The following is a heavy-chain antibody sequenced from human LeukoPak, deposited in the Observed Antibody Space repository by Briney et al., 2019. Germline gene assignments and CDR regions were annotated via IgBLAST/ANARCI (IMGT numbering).Heavy chain of an antibody. CDR3: AKASPYGSGSYYGMDV. V-gene: IGHV3-30*02. D-gene: IGHD3-10*01. J-gene: IGHJ6*02. CDR2: IRYDGSNK. CDR1: AFTFSSYG. Sequence: GGSLRLSCAASAFTFSSYGMHWVRQAPGKGLEWVAFIRYDGSNKYYADSVKGRFTISRDNSKNTLYLQMNSLRAEDTAVYYCAKASPYGSGSYYGMDVWGQGTTVTVSS.